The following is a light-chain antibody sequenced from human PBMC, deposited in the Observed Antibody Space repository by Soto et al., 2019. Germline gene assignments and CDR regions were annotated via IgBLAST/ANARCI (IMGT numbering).Light chain of an antibody. J-gene: IGKJ1*01. CDR3: QQRSNWPPSWT. Sequence: EFVLTQSPGTLSLSPGERATLSCRASQSVSTYLAWYQQKPGQAPRLVIYDTSSRATGIPARFSGSGSGTDFTLPISSLEPEDFAVYYCQQRSNWPPSWTFGQGTKVEIK. CDR2: DTS. V-gene: IGKV3-11*01. CDR1: QSVSTY.